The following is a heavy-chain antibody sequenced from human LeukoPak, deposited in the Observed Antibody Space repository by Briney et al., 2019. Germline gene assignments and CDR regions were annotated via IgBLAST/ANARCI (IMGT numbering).Heavy chain of an antibody. CDR1: GFTFRSYW. CDR2: INQAGSVQ. J-gene: IGHJ4*02. V-gene: IGHV3-7*01. D-gene: IGHD5-12*01. Sequence: GGSLRLSCAASGFTFRSYWMSWVRLAPGKGLEWVANINQAGSVQYYVDSVKGRFTISRDDAKNSLYVQMNSLRDEDTAVYYCARVGYSGWNLEYWGQGTLVTVSS. CDR3: ARVGYSGWNLEY.